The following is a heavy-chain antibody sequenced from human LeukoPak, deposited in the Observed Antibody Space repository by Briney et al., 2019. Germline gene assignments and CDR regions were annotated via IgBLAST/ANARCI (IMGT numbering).Heavy chain of an antibody. CDR3: ARDYAGSSSWNWFDP. V-gene: IGHV4-59*01. D-gene: IGHD6-13*01. CDR1: GGSIRSYY. CDR2: IYDSGST. Sequence: PSETLSLTCTVSGGSIRSYYWNWIRQPPGKGLEWIGYIYDSGSTTYNPSLKSRLTISVDMSKNHFSLKVSSVTAADTAVYYCARDYAGSSSWNWFDPWGQGTLVTVSS. J-gene: IGHJ5*02.